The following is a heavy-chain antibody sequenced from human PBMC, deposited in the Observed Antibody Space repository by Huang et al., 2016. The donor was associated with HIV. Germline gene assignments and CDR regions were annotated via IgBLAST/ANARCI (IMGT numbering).Heavy chain of an antibody. D-gene: IGHD3-10*01. V-gene: IGHV4-39*02. J-gene: IGHJ4*02. Sequence: QLQLQESGPGLVKPSETLSLTCTVSGGSIRSDNYYWGWIRQPPGKGLEWIGSIYYIGSTNDNPSLKRRVTITVDTSKNHFSLRMRSVTAADTAVYYCARLPGSITMIRGVITDPYWGQGTLVTVSS. CDR1: GGSIRSDNYY. CDR2: IYYIGST. CDR3: ARLPGSITMIRGVITDPY.